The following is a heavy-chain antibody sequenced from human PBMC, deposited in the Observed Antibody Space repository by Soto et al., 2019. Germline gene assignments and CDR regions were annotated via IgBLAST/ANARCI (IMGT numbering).Heavy chain of an antibody. Sequence: GGSLRLSCAAAGFTFSSYWMHWVRQAPGKGLVWVSRINPDGSITTYADSVRGRFTISRDNAKNTLYLQMNSLRGDDTAVYYCARVPIGKYGVWNYWGKGTLVTVSS. CDR3: ARVPIGKYGVWNY. V-gene: IGHV3-74*01. D-gene: IGHD2-8*01. J-gene: IGHJ4*02. CDR1: GFTFSSYW. CDR2: INPDGSIT.